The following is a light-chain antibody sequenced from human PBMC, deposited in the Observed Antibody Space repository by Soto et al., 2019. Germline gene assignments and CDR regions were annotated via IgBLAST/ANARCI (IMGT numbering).Light chain of an antibody. CDR1: QSVLHSSNNKNY. CDR2: WAS. CDR3: QQYYTIPPT. V-gene: IGKV4-1*01. J-gene: IGKJ1*01. Sequence: DIVMTQSPDSLAVSLGERATINCKSSQSVLHSSNNKNYLAWYQQKPGQPPKLLISWASTRESGVPDRFSASGSGTDFTLTISSLQAEDVAVYYCQQYYTIPPTFDQGTKVELK.